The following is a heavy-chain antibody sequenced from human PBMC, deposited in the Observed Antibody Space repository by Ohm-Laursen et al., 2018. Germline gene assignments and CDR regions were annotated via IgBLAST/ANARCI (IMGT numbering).Heavy chain of an antibody. CDR2: IWYDGSNK. CDR3: AKSSPEYSSGYDY. CDR1: GFTFSSYG. D-gene: IGHD6-19*01. V-gene: IGHV3-33*06. Sequence: SLRLSCAASGFTFSSYGMHWVRQAPGKGLEWVAVIWYDGSNKYYADSVKGRFTISRDNSKNTLYLQMNSLRAEDTAVYYCAKSSPEYSSGYDYWGQGTLVTVSS. J-gene: IGHJ4*02.